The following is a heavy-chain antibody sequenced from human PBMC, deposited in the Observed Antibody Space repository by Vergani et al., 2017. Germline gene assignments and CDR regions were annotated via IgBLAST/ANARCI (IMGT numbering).Heavy chain of an antibody. J-gene: IGHJ5*02. CDR3: ARQGYSWFDP. Sequence: QLQLQESGPGLVKPSEILSLTCTGSGGSISSRSYYWGWIRQPPGKGLEWIGSIYYSGGTYYNPSRKSRVTISGDTSKNQFSLKLSSVTAADTAVYYCARQGYSWFDPWGQGTLVTVSS. V-gene: IGHV4-39*01. CDR2: IYYSGGT. D-gene: IGHD5-12*01. CDR1: GGSISSRSYY.